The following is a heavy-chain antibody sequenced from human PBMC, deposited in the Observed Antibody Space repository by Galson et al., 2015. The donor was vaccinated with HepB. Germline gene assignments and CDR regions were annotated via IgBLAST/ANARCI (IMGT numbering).Heavy chain of an antibody. CDR1: GFTFSSYS. D-gene: IGHD5-18*01. CDR3: ARDQGGYSYGTAAFDI. Sequence: SLRLSCAASGFTFSSYSVNWVRQAPGKGLEWVSSISSSSSYIYYADSVKGRFTISRDNAKNSLYLQMNSLRAEDTAVYYCARDQGGYSYGTAAFDIWGQGTMVTVSS. CDR2: ISSSSSYI. V-gene: IGHV3-21*01. J-gene: IGHJ3*02.